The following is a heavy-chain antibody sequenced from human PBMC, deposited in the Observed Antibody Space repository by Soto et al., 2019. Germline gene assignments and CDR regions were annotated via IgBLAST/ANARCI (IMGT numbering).Heavy chain of an antibody. CDR3: AKWGGGYRGAFDI. V-gene: IGHV3-30*18. D-gene: IGHD5-18*01. CDR1: GFTFSSYG. J-gene: IGHJ3*02. Sequence: GGSLRLSCAASGFTFSSYGMHWVRQAPGKGLEWVAVISYDGSNKYYADSVKGRFTISRDNSKNTLYLQMNSLRAEDTAVYYCAKWGGGYRGAFDIWGQGTMVTVSS. CDR2: ISYDGSNK.